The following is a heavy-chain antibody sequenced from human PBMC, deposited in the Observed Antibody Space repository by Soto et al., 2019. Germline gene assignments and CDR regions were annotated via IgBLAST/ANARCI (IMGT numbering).Heavy chain of an antibody. D-gene: IGHD4-4*01. V-gene: IGHV1-69*13. CDR1: GGTFSSYA. CDR3: ARPREVTATYYYYYYGMDV. CDR2: IIPIFGTA. Sequence: SVKVSCKASGGTFSSYAISWVRQAPGQGLEWMGGIIPIFGTANYAQKFQGRVTITADESTSTAYMELSSLRSEDTAVYYCARPREVTATYYYYYYGMDVWGQGTTVTVSS. J-gene: IGHJ6*02.